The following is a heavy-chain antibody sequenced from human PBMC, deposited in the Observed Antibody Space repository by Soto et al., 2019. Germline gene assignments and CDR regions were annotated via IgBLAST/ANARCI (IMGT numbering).Heavy chain of an antibody. CDR1: GGSFSGYY. D-gene: IGHD3-10*01. CDR2: INHSGST. CDR3: ARGRRVLLWFGSPGWFDP. V-gene: IGHV4-34*01. Sequence: SETLSLTCAVYGGSFSGYYWSWIRQPPGKGLEWIGEINHSGSTNYNPSLKSRVTISVDTSKNQFSLKLSSVTAADTAVYYCARGRRVLLWFGSPGWFDPWGQGTLLTVSS. J-gene: IGHJ5*02.